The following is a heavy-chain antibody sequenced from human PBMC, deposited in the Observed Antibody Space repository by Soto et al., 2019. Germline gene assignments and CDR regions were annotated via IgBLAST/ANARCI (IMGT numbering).Heavy chain of an antibody. CDR2: INTDNGKT. Sequence: ASVKVSCKASGYTFTNYSIHWVRQAPGQRLEWMGWINTDNGKTRDSQRFQDRVTLTRDTSAKTAYMELSSLTYEDTAVYYCARAGNCTSTTCFSGWLDTWGQGTLVTVSS. D-gene: IGHD2-2*01. J-gene: IGHJ5*02. V-gene: IGHV1-3*04. CDR3: ARAGNCTSTTCFSGWLDT. CDR1: GYTFTNYS.